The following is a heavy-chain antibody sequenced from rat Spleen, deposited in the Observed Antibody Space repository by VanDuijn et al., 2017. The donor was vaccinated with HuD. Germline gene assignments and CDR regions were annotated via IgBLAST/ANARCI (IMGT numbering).Heavy chain of an antibody. D-gene: IGHD1-11*01. V-gene: IGHV2-32*01. CDR2: MWRDGDT. Sequence: QVQLKESGPGLVQPSQTLSLTCTVSGFSLTSSHVHWVRQPPGKGLEWMGVMWRDGDTSYNSALKSRLSISRDTSKSQVFLKMSSLQTEDTATYYCARDSNYGGYSGDWYFDFWGPGTMVTVSS. J-gene: IGHJ1*01. CDR3: ARDSNYGGYSGDWYFDF. CDR1: GFSLTSSH.